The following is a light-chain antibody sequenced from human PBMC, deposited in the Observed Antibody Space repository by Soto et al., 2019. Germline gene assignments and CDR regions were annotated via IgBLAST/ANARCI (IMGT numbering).Light chain of an antibody. CDR2: DAS. V-gene: IGKV1-5*01. Sequence: DIQMTQSPSTLSASVGDRVTITCRASESIGSWLAWYQQKPGKAPKILIYDASTLESGVPSRFSGSGSETEFTLTISNLQPDDFATYYCQQYDNYPLTFGGGTKVDIK. CDR1: ESIGSW. CDR3: QQYDNYPLT. J-gene: IGKJ4*01.